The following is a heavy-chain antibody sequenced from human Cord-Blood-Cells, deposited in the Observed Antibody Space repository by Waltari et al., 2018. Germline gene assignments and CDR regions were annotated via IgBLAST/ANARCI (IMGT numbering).Heavy chain of an antibody. Sequence: QVQLQQWGAGLLKPSETLSLTCAVYGGSFSGYYWSWLRQPPGKGLEWIGEINHSGSTNCNPSLKSRVAISVDTSKNQFSLKLSSVTAADTAVYYCARRRTGDEGQIDYWGQGTLVTVSS. V-gene: IGHV4-34*01. CDR3: ARRRTGDEGQIDY. CDR2: INHSGST. J-gene: IGHJ4*02. D-gene: IGHD7-27*01. CDR1: GGSFSGYY.